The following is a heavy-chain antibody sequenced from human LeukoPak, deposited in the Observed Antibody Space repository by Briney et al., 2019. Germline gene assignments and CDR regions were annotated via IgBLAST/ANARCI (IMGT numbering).Heavy chain of an antibody. Sequence: GGSLRLSCAASGFTFSSYAMHWVRQPPGKGLEWVSGISWNSGSIDYADSVKGRFTISRDNAKNSLYLQMNSLRVEDTALYYCAKDNRRHYTSGPNPDSLHWGQGALVTVSS. CDR3: AKDNRRHYTSGPNPDSLH. V-gene: IGHV3-9*01. CDR2: ISWNSGSI. CDR1: GFTFSSYA. D-gene: IGHD6-19*01. J-gene: IGHJ4*02.